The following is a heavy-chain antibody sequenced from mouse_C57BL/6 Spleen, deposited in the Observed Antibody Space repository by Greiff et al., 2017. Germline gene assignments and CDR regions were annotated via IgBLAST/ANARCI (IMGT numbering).Heavy chain of an antibody. CDR2: INPSRGYT. Sequence: VQLQQSGAELAKPWASVKLSCKASGYTFTSYWMHWVKQRPGQGLEWIGYINPSRGYTKYNQKFKDKATLTADKSSSASYMQLSSLTYEDAAVYYCARGYDYDGRYFDDWGQGATRTVAS. D-gene: IGHD2-4*01. J-gene: IGHJ2*01. V-gene: IGHV1-7*01. CDR3: ARGYDYDGRYFDD. CDR1: GYTFTSYW.